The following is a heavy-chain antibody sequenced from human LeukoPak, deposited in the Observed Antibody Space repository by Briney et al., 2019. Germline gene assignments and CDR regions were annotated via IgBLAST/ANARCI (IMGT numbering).Heavy chain of an antibody. D-gene: IGHD6-13*01. Sequence: EASVKVSCKASGYTFTSYDINWVRQATGQGLEWMGWMNPNSSNTGYAQKLQGRFTMTRNTSISTAYMELSSLRSEDTAVYYCARGDSSSWYSWVHYYYYYMDVWGKGTTVTISS. CDR3: ARGDSSSWYSWVHYYYYYMDV. CDR2: MNPNSSNT. V-gene: IGHV1-8*01. J-gene: IGHJ6*03. CDR1: GYTFTSYD.